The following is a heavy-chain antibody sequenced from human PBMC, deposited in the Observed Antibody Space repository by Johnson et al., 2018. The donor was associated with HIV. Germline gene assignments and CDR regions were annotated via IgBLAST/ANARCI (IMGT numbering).Heavy chain of an antibody. J-gene: IGHJ3*02. Sequence: QVQLVESGGGVVQPGGSLKLSCAASGFTFSTYGINWVRQAPGKGLEWVAFIHYDGSNKYYADSVKGRFTISRDNSKNTLYLQMNSLRAEDTAVYYCARTIVVVVAARRPYAFDIWGQGTMVTVSS. CDR3: ARTIVVVVAARRPYAFDI. CDR1: GFTFSTYG. D-gene: IGHD2-15*01. V-gene: IGHV3-30*02. CDR2: IHYDGSNK.